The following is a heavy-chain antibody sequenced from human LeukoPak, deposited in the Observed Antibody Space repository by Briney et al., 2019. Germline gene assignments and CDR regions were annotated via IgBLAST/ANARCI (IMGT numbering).Heavy chain of an antibody. V-gene: IGHV1-69*05. CDR1: GGTFSSYA. Sequence: HWASVKVSCKASGGTFSSYAISWVRQAPGQGLEWMGGIIPIFGTANYAQKFQGRVTITTDESTSTAYMELSSLRSEDTAVYYCAGGPLGHGSGQVYYYYYTDVWGKGTTVTVSS. CDR3: AGGPLGHGSGQVYYYYYTDV. J-gene: IGHJ6*03. D-gene: IGHD3-10*01. CDR2: IIPIFGTA.